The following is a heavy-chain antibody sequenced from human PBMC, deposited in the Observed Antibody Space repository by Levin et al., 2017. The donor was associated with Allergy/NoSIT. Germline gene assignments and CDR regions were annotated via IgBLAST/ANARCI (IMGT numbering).Heavy chain of an antibody. V-gene: IGHV1-46*01. Sequence: PGESLKISCKASGYTFTSYYMHWVRQAPGQGLEWMGIINPSGGSTSYAQKFQGRVTMTRDTSTSTVYMELSSLRSEDTAVYYCARDPNYCSGGSCYRGYFDYWGQGTLVTVSS. D-gene: IGHD2-15*01. CDR2: INPSGGST. J-gene: IGHJ4*02. CDR3: ARDPNYCSGGSCYRGYFDY. CDR1: GYTFTSYY.